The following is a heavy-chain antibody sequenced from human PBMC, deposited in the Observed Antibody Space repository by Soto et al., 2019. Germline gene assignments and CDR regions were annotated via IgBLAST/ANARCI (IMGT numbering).Heavy chain of an antibody. D-gene: IGHD2-2*01. CDR3: ATHCSSTSCRAGYGMDV. V-gene: IGHV5-10-1*01. J-gene: IGHJ6*02. CDR1: GYSFTSYR. CDR2: IDPSDSYT. Sequence: GESLKISCKGSGYSFTSYRISWVRQMPGKGLEWMGRIDPSDSYTNYSPSFQGHVTISADKSISTAYLQWSSLKASDTAMYYCATHCSSTSCRAGYGMDVWGQGTTVTVSS.